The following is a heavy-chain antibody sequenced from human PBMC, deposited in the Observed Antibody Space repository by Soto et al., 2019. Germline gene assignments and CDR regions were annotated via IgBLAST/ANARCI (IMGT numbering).Heavy chain of an antibody. CDR3: ARDLSIAASHWAFDI. Sequence: SETLSLTCTFSGGSISSGDYYCSWMRQPPGKGLEWIGYIYYSGSTYYNPSLKSRVTISVDTSKNQFSLKLSSVTAADTAVYYCARDLSIAASHWAFDIWGQGTMVIVSS. J-gene: IGHJ3*02. CDR2: IYYSGST. CDR1: GGSISSGDYY. D-gene: IGHD6-6*01. V-gene: IGHV4-30-4*01.